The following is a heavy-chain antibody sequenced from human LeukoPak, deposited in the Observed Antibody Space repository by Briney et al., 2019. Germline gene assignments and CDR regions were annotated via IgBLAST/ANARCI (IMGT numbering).Heavy chain of an antibody. CDR1: GYTFTGYY. D-gene: IGHD2-2*01. CDR2: INPNSGGT. J-gene: IGHJ6*02. V-gene: IGHV1-2*02. Sequence: ASVKVSCKASGYTFTGYYMHWVRQPPGQGLEWMGWINPNSGGTNYAQKFQGRVTMCRGTSISPAYMGLSRLRSDDTAVYYCARTPRIVVVSYYFGMDVWGQGTTVTVSS. CDR3: ARTPRIVVVSYYFGMDV.